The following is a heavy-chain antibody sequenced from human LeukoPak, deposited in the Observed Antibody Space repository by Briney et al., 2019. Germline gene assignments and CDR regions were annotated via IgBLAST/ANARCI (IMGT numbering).Heavy chain of an antibody. CDR2: IKQDGSEK. J-gene: IGHJ5*02. D-gene: IGHD3-22*01. CDR1: GFTFSSYW. Sequence: GGSLRLSCAASGFTFSSYWMSWVRQAPGKGLEWVANIKQDGSEKYYVDSVKGRFTISRDNAKNSLYLQMNSLRAEDTAVYYCASHEGPNYYDSSGYYLSAWGQGTLVTVSS. V-gene: IGHV3-7*01. CDR3: ASHEGPNYYDSSGYYLSA.